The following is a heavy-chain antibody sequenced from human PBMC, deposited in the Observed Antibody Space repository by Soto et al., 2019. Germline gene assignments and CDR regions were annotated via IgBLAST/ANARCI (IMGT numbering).Heavy chain of an antibody. Sequence: QVQLQESGPGLVKPSQTLSLTCTVSGGSISSGDYYWSWIRQPPGKGLEWIGYIYYSGSTYYNPSLKSRVTISVDTSKTQFSLKLSSVTAADTAVYYCARAHYDILTGYYWGGRYNWFDPWGQGTLVTVSS. CDR3: ARAHYDILTGYYWGGRYNWFDP. CDR2: IYYSGST. D-gene: IGHD3-9*01. CDR1: GGSISSGDYY. J-gene: IGHJ5*02. V-gene: IGHV4-30-4*01.